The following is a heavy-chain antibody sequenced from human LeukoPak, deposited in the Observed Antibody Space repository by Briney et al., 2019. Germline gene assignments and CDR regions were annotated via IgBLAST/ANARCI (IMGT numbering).Heavy chain of an antibody. CDR2: ISYDGSNK. J-gene: IGHJ3*02. CDR1: GFTFSSYG. D-gene: IGHD2-15*01. CDR3: AQGDYCSGGSCYRNAFDI. V-gene: IGHV3-30*03. Sequence: GRSLRLSCAASGFTFSSYGMHWVRQAPGKGLEWVAVISYDGSNKYYADSVKGRFTISRDNSKNTLYLQMNSLRAEDTAVYYCAQGDYCSGGSCYRNAFDIWGQGTIVTVSS.